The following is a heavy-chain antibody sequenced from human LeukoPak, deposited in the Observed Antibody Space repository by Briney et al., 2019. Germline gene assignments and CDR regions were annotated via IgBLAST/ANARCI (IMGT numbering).Heavy chain of an antibody. D-gene: IGHD3-22*01. Sequence: PGGSLRLSRAASGFTFSSYAMSWVRQAPGKGLEWVSAISGSGGSTYYADSVKGRFTISRDNSKNTLYLQMNSLRAEDTAVYYCAKWGDYYDSSGYGVYWGQGTLVTVSS. J-gene: IGHJ4*02. CDR1: GFTFSSYA. V-gene: IGHV3-23*01. CDR3: AKWGDYYDSSGYGVY. CDR2: ISGSGGST.